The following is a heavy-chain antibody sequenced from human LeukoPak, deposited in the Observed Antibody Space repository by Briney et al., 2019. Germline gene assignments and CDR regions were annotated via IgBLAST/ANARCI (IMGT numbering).Heavy chain of an antibody. Sequence: GGSLRLSCAASGFSSSDDYMDWVRQAPGKGLEWVGRTRNKANSYTTEYAASVKGRFTISRDDSKNSLYLQMNSLKTEDTAVYYCTRGTSANYMGSWGQGTLVTVSS. D-gene: IGHD4/OR15-4a*01. J-gene: IGHJ5*02. CDR2: TRNKANSYTT. CDR1: GFSSSDDY. CDR3: TRGTSANYMGS. V-gene: IGHV3-72*01.